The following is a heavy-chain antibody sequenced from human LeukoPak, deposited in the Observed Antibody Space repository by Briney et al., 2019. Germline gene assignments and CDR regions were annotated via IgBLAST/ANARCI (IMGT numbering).Heavy chain of an antibody. Sequence: SETLSLTCTVSGGSISGYYWSWVRQSSGKGLEWIANIYDEGNTKKNPSLKSRVTISRDMSKNQVSLKLTSVTAADAAIYYCARHIGAWAFDIWGQGTMVTVSS. J-gene: IGHJ3*02. CDR3: ARHIGAWAFDI. CDR1: GGSISGYY. V-gene: IGHV4-59*08. CDR2: IYDEGNT.